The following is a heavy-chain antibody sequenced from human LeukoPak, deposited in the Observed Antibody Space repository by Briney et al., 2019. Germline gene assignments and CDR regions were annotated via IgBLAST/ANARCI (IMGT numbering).Heavy chain of an antibody. CDR3: ARRGLRLRGYSYGFDY. Sequence: SETLSLTCAVYGGSFSGYYWSWIRQPPGKGLEWIGEINHSGSTNYNPSLKSRVTISVDTSKNQFSLKLSSVTAADTAVYYCARRGLRLRGYSYGFDYWGQGTLVTVSS. J-gene: IGHJ4*02. V-gene: IGHV4-34*01. D-gene: IGHD5-18*01. CDR1: GGSFSGYY. CDR2: INHSGST.